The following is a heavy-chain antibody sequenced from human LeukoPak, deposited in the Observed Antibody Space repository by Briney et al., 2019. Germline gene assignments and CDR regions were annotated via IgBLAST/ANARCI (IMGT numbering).Heavy chain of an antibody. V-gene: IGHV3-23*01. CDR1: GFPFSSYG. CDR2: IRTSAGST. CDR3: AKYYYGSGSYPLHFNY. D-gene: IGHD3-10*01. Sequence: GGSLSLSCVASGFPFSSYGVGWVRQAPGKGLDWVSTIRTSAGSTYYADSVKGRFSISRDNSKNTLYLQMDSLRAEDTAVYYCAKYYYGSGSYPLHFNYWGQGTLVTVSS. J-gene: IGHJ4*02.